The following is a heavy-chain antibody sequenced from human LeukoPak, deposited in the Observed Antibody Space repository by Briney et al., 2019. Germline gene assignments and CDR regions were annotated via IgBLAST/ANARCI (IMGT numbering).Heavy chain of an antibody. CDR3: AKDVRVGEYYGSGTYLDF. Sequence: GGSLRLSCAASGFTFSTYAMSWVRQAPGKGLEWVSLISGSGGSTYYEDSVRGRFTTSRDKFKNTLFLQMNSLRAEDTAVYYCAKDVRVGEYYGSGTYLDFWGQGTLVTVSS. CDR2: ISGSGGST. V-gene: IGHV3-23*01. J-gene: IGHJ4*02. D-gene: IGHD3-10*01. CDR1: GFTFSTYA.